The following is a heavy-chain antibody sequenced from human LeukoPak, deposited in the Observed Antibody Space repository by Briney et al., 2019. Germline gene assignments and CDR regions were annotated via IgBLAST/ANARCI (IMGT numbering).Heavy chain of an antibody. Sequence: SVTVSCTASGGTFSSDATSWVRHAPGQGLEWMGGIIPIFGTANYAQTFQGRVTITADESTSTAYMALSSLRSEDTAVYYCARAPLRADIVVVPAATPYYYYYGMDVWGKGTTVTVSS. D-gene: IGHD2-2*01. CDR2: IIPIFGTA. CDR1: GGTFSSDA. CDR3: ARAPLRADIVVVPAATPYYYYYGMDV. V-gene: IGHV1-69*13. J-gene: IGHJ6*04.